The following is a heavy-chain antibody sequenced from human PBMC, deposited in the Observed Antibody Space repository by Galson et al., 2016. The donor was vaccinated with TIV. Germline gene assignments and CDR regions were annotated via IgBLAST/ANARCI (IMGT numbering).Heavy chain of an antibody. V-gene: IGHV1-69*13. CDR3: AREGGYSPGLGPFDY. Sequence: SVKVSCKASGGTFSIHALSWVRQAPGQGLEWMGRIIPMFGTANYAQKFQGRVTITADDSTRTSTSTAYMELNSLTSEDTAVYYCAREGGYSPGLGPFDYWGQGTLVTVSS. CDR2: IIPMFGTA. CDR1: GGTFSIHA. D-gene: IGHD2-15*01. J-gene: IGHJ4*02.